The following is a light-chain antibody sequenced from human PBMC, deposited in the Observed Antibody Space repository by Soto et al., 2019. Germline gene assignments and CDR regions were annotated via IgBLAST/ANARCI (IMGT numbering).Light chain of an antibody. CDR1: QGIRSS. V-gene: IGKV1-9*01. CDR3: QQHNSFPLT. J-gene: IGKJ4*01. CDR2: AAS. Sequence: DIQLTQSPSFLTASAGDRVTITCRASQGIRSSLAWYQQKPGKAPKILIYAASTLQSGVPSRFSGSGSGTEFTLTISSLQSEDFATYYCQQHNSFPLTFGGGTHVEIK.